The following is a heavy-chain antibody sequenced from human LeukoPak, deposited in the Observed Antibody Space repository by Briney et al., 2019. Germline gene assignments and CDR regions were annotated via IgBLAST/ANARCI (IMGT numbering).Heavy chain of an antibody. CDR2: INPNSGNT. V-gene: IGHV1-8*02. CDR1: GYTFTGYY. J-gene: IGHJ4*02. CDR3: AREWGSYYDSSGYDY. Sequence: ASVKVSCKASGYTFTGYYMHWVRQAPGQGLEWMGWINPNSGNTGYAQKFQGRVTMTRNTSISTAYMELSSLRSEDTAVYYCAREWGSYYDSSGYDYWGQGTLVTVSS. D-gene: IGHD3-22*01.